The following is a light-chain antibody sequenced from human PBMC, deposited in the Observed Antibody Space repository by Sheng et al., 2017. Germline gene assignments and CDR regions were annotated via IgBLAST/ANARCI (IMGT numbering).Light chain of an antibody. CDR2: KAS. CDR1: QTISSW. V-gene: IGKV1-5*03. CDR3: QQFYSYSN. J-gene: IGKJ4*01. Sequence: DIQMTQSPSTLSASVGDRVTITCRASQTISSWLAWYQQKPGKAPKLLIYKASSLESGVPSRFSGSGSGTKFTLTITSLQPDDFATYYCQQFYSYSNFGGGTTLEIK.